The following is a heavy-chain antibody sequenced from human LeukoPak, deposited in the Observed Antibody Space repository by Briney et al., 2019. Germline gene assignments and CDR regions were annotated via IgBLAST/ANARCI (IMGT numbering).Heavy chain of an antibody. CDR1: GYTFTGYY. D-gene: IGHD6-13*01. Sequence: ASVKVSCKASGYTFTGYYMHWVRQAPGQGLEWMGWMNPNSGNTGYAQKFQGRVTMTRNTSISTAYMELSSLRSEDTAVYYCARAVGSSSWYGDWFDPWGQGTLVTVSS. V-gene: IGHV1-8*02. CDR2: MNPNSGNT. CDR3: ARAVGSSSWYGDWFDP. J-gene: IGHJ5*02.